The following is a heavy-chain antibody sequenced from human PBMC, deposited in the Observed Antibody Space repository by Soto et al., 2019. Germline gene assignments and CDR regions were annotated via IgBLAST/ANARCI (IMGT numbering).Heavy chain of an antibody. CDR1: GGYINSYY. J-gene: IGHJ6*01. CDR3: AKNDDHGSSYHGMDV. V-gene: IGHV4-59*01. CDR2: IYYSGST. Sequence: SETLSLTCTVSGGYINSYYWNWIRQPPGKGLEWIGYIYYSGSTNYNPSLKSRVVISVDTSKNQFSLKLRPVTAADTAMYYCAKNDDHGSSYHGMDVWGQGTTVTVSS. D-gene: IGHD4-17*01.